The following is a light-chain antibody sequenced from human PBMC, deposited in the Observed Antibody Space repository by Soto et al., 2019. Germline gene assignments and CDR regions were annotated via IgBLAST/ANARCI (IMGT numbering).Light chain of an antibody. Sequence: EKVRRQSPATLSVSPGERAALSCMARERVISNFAWYQQKPGPAPRRLIYGASSRATGTPARFSGSGSGTEFTLTISSLQSEDFAVYYCQQYNNWPYTFGLGTKLEMK. CDR2: GAS. V-gene: IGKV3-15*01. CDR1: ERVISN. J-gene: IGKJ2*01. CDR3: QQYNNWPYT.